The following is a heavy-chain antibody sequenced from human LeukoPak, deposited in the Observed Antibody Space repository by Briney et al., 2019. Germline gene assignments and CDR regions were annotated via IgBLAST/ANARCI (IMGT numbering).Heavy chain of an antibody. J-gene: IGHJ4*02. CDR3: GITTVGYSGGQKAAWPVDY. CDR2: IFGSGGSP. Sequence: PGGSLRLSCGASGFTFGSHAMYWVRQAPGKGLEGVAGIFGSGGSPHYAASVKGRFTISRDNSRNTVHPQINSLRADDTAVYFCGITTVGYSGGQKAAWPVDYWGRGTLVTVSS. D-gene: IGHD5-18*01. CDR1: GFTFGSHA. V-gene: IGHV3-23*01.